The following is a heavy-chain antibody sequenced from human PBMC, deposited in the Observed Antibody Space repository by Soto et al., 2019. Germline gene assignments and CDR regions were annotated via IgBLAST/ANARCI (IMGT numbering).Heavy chain of an antibody. CDR2: ISYDGSNK. CDR3: ARDSSGRYGRYFDL. D-gene: IGHD6-19*01. J-gene: IGHJ2*01. CDR1: GFTFSSYA. Sequence: QVQLVESVGGVVQPGRSLRLSCAASGFTFSSYAMHWVRQAPGKGLEWVAFISYDGSNKYYADSVKGRFTISRDNSKNTLYLQMNSLRAEDTAVYYCARDSSGRYGRYFDLWGRGTLVTVSS. V-gene: IGHV3-30-3*01.